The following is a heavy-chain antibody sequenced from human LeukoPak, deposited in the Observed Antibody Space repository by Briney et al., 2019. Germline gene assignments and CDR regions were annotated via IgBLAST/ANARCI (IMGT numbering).Heavy chain of an antibody. V-gene: IGHV3-9*01. D-gene: IGHD6-19*01. J-gene: IGHJ4*02. CDR3: AKDIDSSGWHFGDY. Sequence: DSVKGRFTISRDNAKNSLYLQMNSLRAEDTALYYCAKDIDSSGWHFGDYWGQGTLVTVSS.